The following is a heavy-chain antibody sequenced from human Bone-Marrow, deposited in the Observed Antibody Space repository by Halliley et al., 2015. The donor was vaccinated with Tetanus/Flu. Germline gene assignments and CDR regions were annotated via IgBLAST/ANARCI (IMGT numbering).Heavy chain of an antibody. CDR2: SGYI. V-gene: IGHV3-21*06. Sequence: SGYIHYADSVKGRFPISRDNAKNSLYLQLNSLRAEDTAVYYCARTYSEYYSDSSGYYHAPFDHWGQGTLVTVSS. J-gene: IGHJ4*02. CDR3: ARTYSEYYSDSSGYYHAPFDH. D-gene: IGHD3-22*01.